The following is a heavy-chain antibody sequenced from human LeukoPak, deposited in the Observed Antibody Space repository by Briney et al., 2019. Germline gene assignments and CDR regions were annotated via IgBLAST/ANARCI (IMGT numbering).Heavy chain of an antibody. Sequence: QTGGSLRLSCAASGFTFNTHGMHLVRQAPGKGLEWVAAIWFDGSVKHYSDAVKGRFTISRDNSLDTLYLQMNSLRVEDTAMYYCAKDTAIQFLEPAFWGQGTLVTVSS. CDR2: IWFDGSVK. CDR1: GFTFNTHG. CDR3: AKDTAIQFLEPAF. D-gene: IGHD3-3*01. V-gene: IGHV3-33*06. J-gene: IGHJ4*02.